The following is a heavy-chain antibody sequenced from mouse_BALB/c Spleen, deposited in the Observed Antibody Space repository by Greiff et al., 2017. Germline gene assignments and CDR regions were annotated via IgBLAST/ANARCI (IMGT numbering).Heavy chain of an antibody. CDR3: ARGVGLRPYYYAMDY. J-gene: IGHJ4*01. CDR1: GFTFTDYY. CDR2: IRNKANGYTT. D-gene: IGHD2-4*01. Sequence: EVQRVESGGGLVQPGGSLRLSCATSGFTFTDYYMSWVRQPPGKALEWLGFIRNKANGYTTEYSASVKGRFTISRDNSQSILYLQMNTLRAEDSATYYCARGVGLRPYYYAMDYWGQGTSVTVSS. V-gene: IGHV7-3*02.